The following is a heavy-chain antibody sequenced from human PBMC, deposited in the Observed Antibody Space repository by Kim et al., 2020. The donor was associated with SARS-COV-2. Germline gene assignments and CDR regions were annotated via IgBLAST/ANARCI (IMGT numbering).Heavy chain of an antibody. CDR3: ARPRGYCDGDCRATLTRNKKEYYYYYGMDV. V-gene: IGHV1-69*13. J-gene: IGHJ6*02. D-gene: IGHD2-21*02. CDR2: IIPIFGTA. CDR1: GGTFSSYA. Sequence: SVKVSCKASGGTFSSYAISWVRQAPGQGLEWMGGIIPIFGTANYAQKFQGRVTITADESTSTAYMELSSLRSEDTAVYYCARPRGYCDGDCRATLTRNKKEYYYYYGMDVWGQGTTVTVSS.